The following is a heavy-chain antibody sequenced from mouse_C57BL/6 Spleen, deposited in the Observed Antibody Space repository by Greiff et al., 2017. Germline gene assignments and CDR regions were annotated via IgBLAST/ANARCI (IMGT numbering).Heavy chain of an antibody. Sequence: QVQLQQPGAELVMPGASVKLSCKASGYTFTSYWMHWVKQRPGQGLEWIGEIDPSDSYTNYNQKFKGKSTLTVDKSSSTAYMQLSSLTSEDSAVYYCARGGYEGLYAMDYWGQGTSVTVSS. CDR2: IDPSDSYT. CDR1: GYTFTSYW. D-gene: IGHD3-1*01. V-gene: IGHV1-69*01. J-gene: IGHJ4*01. CDR3: ARGGYEGLYAMDY.